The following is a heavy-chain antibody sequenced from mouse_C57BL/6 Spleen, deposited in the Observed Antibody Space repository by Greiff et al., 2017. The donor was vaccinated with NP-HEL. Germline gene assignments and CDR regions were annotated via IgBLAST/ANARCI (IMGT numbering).Heavy chain of an antibody. CDR3: TRGSYGDYVAY. Sequence: EVQLQQSGAELVRPGASVKLSCTASGFTFKDDYMHWVKQRPEQGLEWIGWIDPENGDTEYASKFQGKATITADTSSNTAYLQLSSLTSEDTAVYYCTRGSYGDYVAYWGQGTLVTVSA. CDR1: GFTFKDDY. V-gene: IGHV14-4*01. D-gene: IGHD2-13*01. J-gene: IGHJ3*01. CDR2: IDPENGDT.